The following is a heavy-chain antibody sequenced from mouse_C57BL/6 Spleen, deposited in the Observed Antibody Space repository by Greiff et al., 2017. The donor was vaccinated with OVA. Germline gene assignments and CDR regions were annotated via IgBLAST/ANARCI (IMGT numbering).Heavy chain of an antibody. Sequence: QVQLQQSGAELMKPGASVKLSCKATGYTFTGYWIEWVKQRPGHGLEWIGEILPGSGSTNYNDTFKGKATFTADTSSNTAYMQLSSLTTEDSAIYYCARRAPLPYYAMDYWGQGTSVTVSS. D-gene: IGHD3-1*01. CDR3: ARRAPLPYYAMDY. V-gene: IGHV1-9*01. CDR1: GYTFTGYW. J-gene: IGHJ4*01. CDR2: ILPGSGST.